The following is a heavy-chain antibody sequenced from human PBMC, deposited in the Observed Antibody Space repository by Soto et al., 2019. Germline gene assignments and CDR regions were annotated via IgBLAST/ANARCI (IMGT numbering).Heavy chain of an antibody. J-gene: IGHJ4*02. CDR1: GFTFSSYG. CDR2: IWYDGSNK. D-gene: IGHD5-12*01. CDR3: ARGDGYD. Sequence: QVQLVESGGGVVQPGRSLRLSCAASGFTFSSYGMHWVRQAPGKGLEWVAVIWYDGSNKYYADSVKGRFTISRDNSKNQLYLQMNSLRAEDTAVYYCARGDGYDWGQGTLVTVSS. V-gene: IGHV3-33*01.